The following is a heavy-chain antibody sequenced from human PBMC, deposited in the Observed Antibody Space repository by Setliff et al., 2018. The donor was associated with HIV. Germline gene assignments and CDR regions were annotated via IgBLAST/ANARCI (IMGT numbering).Heavy chain of an antibody. CDR1: GFTLSSYS. J-gene: IGHJ4*02. Sequence: HPGGSLRLSCAASGFTLSSYSMTWVRQAPGKGLEWVANIKQDGSEKYNVDSVKGRFTISRDNAKNSLYLQMNSLRSEDTAVYYCAKDRSGSWRRGYFHHWGQGTLVTVSS. V-gene: IGHV3-7*03. CDR2: IKQDGSEK. D-gene: IGHD6-13*01. CDR3: AKDRSGSWRRGYFHH.